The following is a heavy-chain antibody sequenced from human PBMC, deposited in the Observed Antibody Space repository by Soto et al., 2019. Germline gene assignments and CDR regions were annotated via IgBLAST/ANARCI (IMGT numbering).Heavy chain of an antibody. Sequence: QIQLVQSGPEVKKPGASVRVSCKASGYTFSSNGISWVRQAPGQGLEWMGWISAYNDNTNYAQKFQGRVRMTTDTSSSTAYMQLMTLRSDDTAVYYCARDVPANPNDYWGQGTLVTVSS. CDR2: ISAYNDNT. CDR1: GYTFSSNG. V-gene: IGHV1-18*01. D-gene: IGHD2-2*01. J-gene: IGHJ4*02. CDR3: ARDVPANPNDY.